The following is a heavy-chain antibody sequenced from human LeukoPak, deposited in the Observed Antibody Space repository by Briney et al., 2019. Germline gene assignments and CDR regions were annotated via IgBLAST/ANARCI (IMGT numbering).Heavy chain of an antibody. Sequence: GRSLRLSCAASGFTFSSYAMHWVRQAPGKGLEWVAVISYDGSNKYYADSVKGRFTISRDNSKNTLYLQMNSLRAEDTAVYYCARDQGYCSSTSCQDYYYYYYMGVWGKGTTVTVSS. CDR1: GFTFSSYA. V-gene: IGHV3-30*01. CDR3: ARDQGYCSSTSCQDYYYYYYMGV. J-gene: IGHJ6*03. D-gene: IGHD2-2*01. CDR2: ISYDGSNK.